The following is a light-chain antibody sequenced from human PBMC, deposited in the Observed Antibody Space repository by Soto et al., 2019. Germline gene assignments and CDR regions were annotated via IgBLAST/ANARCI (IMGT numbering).Light chain of an antibody. V-gene: IGKV3-15*01. CDR2: GAS. CDR1: PSVSID. Sequence: MYPGESATLSCRASPSVSIDLAWYQQKPGQAPRLLIYGASTRATGIPARFSGSGSGTEFTLTISSLQSEDFAVYYCQQYNNWRVTFGQGTRLEIK. J-gene: IGKJ5*01. CDR3: QQYNNWRVT.